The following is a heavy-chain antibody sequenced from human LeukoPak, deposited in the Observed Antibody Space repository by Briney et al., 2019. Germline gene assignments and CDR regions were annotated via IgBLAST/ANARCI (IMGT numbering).Heavy chain of an antibody. Sequence: PGGSLRLSCAASGFTFTNYAMSWVRQAPGKGLEWVSGISGNGISTYYADSVKGRWTISRDNSKSTLYLQMDSLRADDTAVYYCAKEPSWNYSYYYSMDGWGKGTTVTVSS. CDR2: ISGNGIST. CDR1: GFTFTNYA. V-gene: IGHV3-23*01. CDR3: AKEPSWNYSYYYSMDG. D-gene: IGHD1-1*01. J-gene: IGHJ6*03.